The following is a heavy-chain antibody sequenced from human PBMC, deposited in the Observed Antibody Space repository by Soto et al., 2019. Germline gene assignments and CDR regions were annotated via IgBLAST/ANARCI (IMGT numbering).Heavy chain of an antibody. CDR1: GYSFTSYW. D-gene: IGHD6-13*01. V-gene: IGHV5-51*01. CDR2: IYPGDSDT. J-gene: IGHJ6*02. Sequence: PGESLKISCKGSGYSFTSYWIGWVRQMPGKGREWRGIIYPGDSDTRYSPSFQGQVTISADKSISTAYLQWSSLKASDTAMYYYARTSAAGKYYDGMDVWGQGTTVTVSS. CDR3: ARTSAAGKYYDGMDV.